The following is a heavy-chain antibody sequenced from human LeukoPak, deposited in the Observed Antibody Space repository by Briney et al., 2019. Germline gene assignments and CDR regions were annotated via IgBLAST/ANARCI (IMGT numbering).Heavy chain of an antibody. Sequence: PGGSLRLSCAASGFTFSTYNMNWVRQAPGKGLEWVSSISGSSSYIYYADSVKGRFSISRDNAKNSLYLQMNSLRAEDTAVYYCTRDEDFYSSSSDYWGQGTLVTVSS. CDR3: TRDEDFYSSSSDY. CDR1: GFTFSTYN. V-gene: IGHV3-21*01. D-gene: IGHD6-6*01. J-gene: IGHJ4*02. CDR2: ISGSSSYI.